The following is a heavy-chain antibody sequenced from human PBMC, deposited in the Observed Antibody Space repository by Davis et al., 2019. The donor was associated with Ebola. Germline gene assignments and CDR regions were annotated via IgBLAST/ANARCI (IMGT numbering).Heavy chain of an antibody. Sequence: SAKVSCKASGGTFSSYAISWVRQAPGQGLEWTGGIIPIFGTANYAQKFQGRVTITADKSTSTAYMELSSLRSEDTAVYYCARGIVNFDWLSNYYYYYGMDVWGQGTTVTVSS. J-gene: IGHJ6*02. CDR1: GGTFSSYA. V-gene: IGHV1-69*06. D-gene: IGHD3-9*01. CDR2: IIPIFGTA. CDR3: ARGIVNFDWLSNYYYYYGMDV.